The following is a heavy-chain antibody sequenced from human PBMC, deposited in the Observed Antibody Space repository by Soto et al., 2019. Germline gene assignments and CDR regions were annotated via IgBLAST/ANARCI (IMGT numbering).Heavy chain of an antibody. V-gene: IGHV4-61*01. J-gene: IGHJ2*01. Sequence: QVQLQESGPGLVKPSETLSLTCTVSSGSVSSSSYYWSWIRQPPGKGLEWIGYIHHSGTTNYNPSLKSRVTMSIDTSKSQFSLKLTSVTAADTAVYYCTKDQGAGWFFDLWGRGTLVTVSS. CDR3: TKDQGAGWFFDL. CDR2: IHHSGTT. D-gene: IGHD6-19*01. CDR1: SGSVSSSSYY.